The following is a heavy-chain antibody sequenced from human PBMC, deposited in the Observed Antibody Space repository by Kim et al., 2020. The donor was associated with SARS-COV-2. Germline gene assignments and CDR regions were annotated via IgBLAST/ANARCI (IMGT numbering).Heavy chain of an antibody. CDR1: GASISSYY. J-gene: IGHJ4*02. CDR3: AGGGYSYGGSFDY. Sequence: SETLSLTCTVSGASISSYYWSWIRQSPGKGLEWIGYIYYSGNTNYNPSLKSRVTISVDTSKNQFSLKLSSVTAVDTAVYYCAGGGYSYGGSFDYWGQGTLVTVSS. D-gene: IGHD5-18*01. CDR2: IYYSGNT. V-gene: IGHV4-59*01.